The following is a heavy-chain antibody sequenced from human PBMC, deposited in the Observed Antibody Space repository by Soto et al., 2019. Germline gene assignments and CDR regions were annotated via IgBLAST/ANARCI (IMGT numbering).Heavy chain of an antibody. CDR2: MNPNSGNT. CDR3: ARAGRITIFGVVINSAFDI. J-gene: IGHJ3*02. CDR1: GYTFTSYD. Sequence: QVQLVQSGAEVKKPGASVKVSCKASGYTFTSYDINWVRQATGQGLEWMGWMNPNSGNTGYAQKFQRRVTMTRNTSISTAYMELSSLRSEDTAVYYCARAGRITIFGVVINSAFDIWGQGTMVTVSS. V-gene: IGHV1-8*01. D-gene: IGHD3-3*01.